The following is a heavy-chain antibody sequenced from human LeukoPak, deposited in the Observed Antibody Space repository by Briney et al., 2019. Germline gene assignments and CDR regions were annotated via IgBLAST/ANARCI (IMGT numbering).Heavy chain of an antibody. Sequence: ASVKVSCKASGGTFSSYAISWVRQGPGQGLEWMGRIIPIFGTANYAQKFQGRVTITTDESTSTAYMELSSLRSEDTAVYYCARGMGAYRVFDYWGQGTLVTVSS. CDR1: GGTFSSYA. CDR2: IIPIFGTA. D-gene: IGHD1-26*01. CDR3: ARGMGAYRVFDY. V-gene: IGHV1-69*05. J-gene: IGHJ4*02.